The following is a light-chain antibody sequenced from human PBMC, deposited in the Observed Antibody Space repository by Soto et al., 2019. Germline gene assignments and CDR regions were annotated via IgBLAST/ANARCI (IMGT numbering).Light chain of an antibody. CDR3: CSYTSSSTRV. J-gene: IGLJ1*01. V-gene: IGLV2-14*01. CDR2: EVR. CDR1: SNDIGGYNY. Sequence: QSALTQPASVSGSPGQSITISCSGSSNDIGGYNYVSWYQHHPGKVPKVIIYEVRNRPSGVSNRFSGSKSGNTASLTISGLQAEDEADYYCCSYTSSSTRVFGTGTKVTVL.